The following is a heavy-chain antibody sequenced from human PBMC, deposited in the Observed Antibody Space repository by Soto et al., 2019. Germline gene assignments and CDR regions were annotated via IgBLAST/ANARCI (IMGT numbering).Heavy chain of an antibody. V-gene: IGHV4-34*01. CDR3: ARFRIAVAPIYYCGMDV. J-gene: IGHJ6*02. CDR2: INHSGST. CDR1: GGSISSGGYY. Sequence: LETLSLTSPVSGGSISSGGYYWSWIRQPPGKGLEWIGEINHSGSTNYSPSLKSRVTISVDTSKNQFSLKLSSVTAADTAVYYCARFRIAVAPIYYCGMDVWGQGTTVTVSS. D-gene: IGHD6-19*01.